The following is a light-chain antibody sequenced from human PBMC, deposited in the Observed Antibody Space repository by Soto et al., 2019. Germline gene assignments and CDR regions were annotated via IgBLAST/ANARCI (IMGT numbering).Light chain of an antibody. J-gene: IGKJ3*01. V-gene: IGKV1-39*01. CDR2: AAS. Sequence: DLQMTLSPSSLSASVGDRVTITCRARQSISSYLNWYQQKPGKAPKPLIYAASSLQSVVPSRFSGSGSGTDFTLTISSLQPEDFATYVCQQSFSTPFTFGPGTRVDIK. CDR3: QQSFSTPFT. CDR1: QSISSY.